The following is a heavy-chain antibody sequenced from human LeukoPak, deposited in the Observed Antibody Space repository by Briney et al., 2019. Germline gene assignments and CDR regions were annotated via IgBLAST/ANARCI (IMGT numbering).Heavy chain of an antibody. CDR2: ISFDGSNK. J-gene: IGHJ6*02. CDR1: KFTFNTYS. D-gene: IGHD3-10*01. V-gene: IGHV3-30-3*01. CDR3: ARGYHGSLIRYYCSFGLDV. Sequence: GRSLRLSCAASKFTFNTYSLHWVRQAPGKGLEWVAVISFDGSNKYYADSVKGRFTISRDNSKNTLFLQMNSLREEDTTVYYCARGYHGSLIRYYCSFGLDVWGQGTAVTVSS.